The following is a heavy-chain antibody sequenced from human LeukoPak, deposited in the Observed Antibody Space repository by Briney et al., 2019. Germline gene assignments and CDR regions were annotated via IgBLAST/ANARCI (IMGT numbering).Heavy chain of an antibody. CDR2: MNPNSGNT. J-gene: IGHJ4*02. CDR1: GYTFTSYD. V-gene: IGHV1-8*01. Sequence: GASVKVSCKASGYTFTSYDINWVRQAIGQGLEWVGWMNPNSGNTGYAQKFQGRVTMTRNTSISTAYMELSSLRSEDTAVYYCARSYTYYYGSGSYDYWGQGTLVTVSS. CDR3: ARSYTYYYGSGSYDY. D-gene: IGHD3-10*01.